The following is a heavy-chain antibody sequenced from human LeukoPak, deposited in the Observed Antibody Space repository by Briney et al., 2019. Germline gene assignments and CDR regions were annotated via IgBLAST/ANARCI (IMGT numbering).Heavy chain of an antibody. CDR2: ISYDGSNK. CDR1: GFTFSSYA. J-gene: IGHJ5*02. CDR3: ARDLIYYYSSGYRWFDP. V-gene: IGHV3-30*04. Sequence: GGSLRLSCAASGFTFSSYAMHWVRQAPGKRLEWVAVISYDGSNKYYADSVKGRFTISRDNSKNTLYLQMNSLRAEDTAVYYCARDLIYYYSSGYRWFDPWGQGTLVTVSS. D-gene: IGHD3-22*01.